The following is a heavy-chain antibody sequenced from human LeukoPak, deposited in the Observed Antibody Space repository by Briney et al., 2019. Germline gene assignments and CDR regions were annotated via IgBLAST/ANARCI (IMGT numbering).Heavy chain of an antibody. CDR1: GGSFSGYY. Sequence: SETLSLTCAVYGGSFSGYYWSWIRQPPRKGLEWIGEINHSGITNYSPALQSRVTISVDTSKNQFPLNLTSVTAADTAVYYCARGQRRVRMLRGVGPQSWFDPWGQGTLVTVSS. D-gene: IGHD3-10*01. CDR2: INHSGIT. J-gene: IGHJ5*02. V-gene: IGHV4-34*01. CDR3: ARGQRRVRMLRGVGPQSWFDP.